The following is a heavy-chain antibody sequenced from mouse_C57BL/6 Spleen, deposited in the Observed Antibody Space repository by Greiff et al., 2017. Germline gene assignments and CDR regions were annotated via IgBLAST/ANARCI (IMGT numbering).Heavy chain of an antibody. D-gene: IGHD2-10*02. CDR2: IYPGSGNT. Sequence: QVQLQQSGPELVKPGASVKISCKASGYSFTSYYIHWVKQRPGQGLEWIGWIYPGSGNTKYNEKFKGKATLTADTSSSTAYMELSSLTSEDSAVYYCARLASKGAMDYWGQGTSVTVSS. CDR1: GYSFTSYY. CDR3: ARLASKGAMDY. V-gene: IGHV1-66*01. J-gene: IGHJ4*01.